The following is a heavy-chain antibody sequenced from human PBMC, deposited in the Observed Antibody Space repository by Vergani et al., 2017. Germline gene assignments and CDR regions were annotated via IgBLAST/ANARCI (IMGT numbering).Heavy chain of an antibody. Sequence: QVQLVQSGAEVKKPGSSVKVSCKASGGTFSSYAISWVRQAPGQGLEWMGRIIPILGIANYAQKFQGRVTITADKSTSTVYMELSSLRSEDTAVYYCARDEPYCSGGSCYCYWGQGTLVTVSS. V-gene: IGHV1-69*04. CDR3: ARDEPYCSGGSCYCY. D-gene: IGHD2-15*01. CDR1: GGTFSSYA. CDR2: IIPILGIA. J-gene: IGHJ4*02.